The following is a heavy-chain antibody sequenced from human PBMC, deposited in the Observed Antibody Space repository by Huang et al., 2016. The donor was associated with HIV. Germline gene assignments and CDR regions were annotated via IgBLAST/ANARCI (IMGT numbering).Heavy chain of an antibody. V-gene: IGHV1-8*01. CDR2: MNPNRGNT. D-gene: IGHD2-15*01. J-gene: IGHJ4*02. CDR3: ATLPPVNYGRSGGRVRDY. CDR1: GSTFSNYA. Sequence: QVQLVQSGAEVKKPGASVKVSCKASGSTFSNYAINWVRQAPGQGLEWMGWMNPNRGNTGYARKFQGRVTMTRSTSISTAYMELSRLRFEDTAVYYCATLPPVNYGRSGGRVRDYWGQGSLVTVSS.